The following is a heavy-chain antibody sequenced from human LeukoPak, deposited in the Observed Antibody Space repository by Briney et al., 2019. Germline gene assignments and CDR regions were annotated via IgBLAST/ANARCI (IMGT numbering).Heavy chain of an antibody. CDR1: GYTFTSYG. J-gene: IGHJ6*02. V-gene: IGHV1-18*01. Sequence: ASVKVSCKASGYTFTSYGISWVRQAPGQGLEWMGWISAYNGNTNYAQKLQGRVTMTTDTSTSTAYMELRNLRFDDTAVYYCARDPPRIVVVVAATNYYGMDVWGQGTTVTVSS. CDR3: ARDPPRIVVVVAATNYYGMDV. D-gene: IGHD2-15*01. CDR2: ISAYNGNT.